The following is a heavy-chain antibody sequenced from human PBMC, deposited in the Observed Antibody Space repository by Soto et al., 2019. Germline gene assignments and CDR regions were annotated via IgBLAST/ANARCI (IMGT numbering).Heavy chain of an antibody. V-gene: IGHV4-39*01. J-gene: IGHJ3*02. CDR3: ASLSPYGSGSYYLAKSPGDQDDAFDI. D-gene: IGHD3-10*01. CDR2: IYYSGST. Sequence: GWIRQPPGKGLGWIGSIYYSGSTYYNPSLKSRVTISVDTSKNQFSLKLSSVTAADTAVYYCASLSPYGSGSYYLAKSPGDQDDAFDIWAQGTMVTVSS.